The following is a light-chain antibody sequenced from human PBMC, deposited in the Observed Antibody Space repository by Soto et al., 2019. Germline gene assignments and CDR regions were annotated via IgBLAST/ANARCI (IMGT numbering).Light chain of an antibody. J-gene: IGKJ4*01. V-gene: IGKV1-39*01. Sequence: DIQMTQSPSSLSASVGDRVTITCRASQSISSYLNWYQQKPGKAPKLLIYAASSLQSGVPSRFSGSGSGTDFTLTISSLQPEDFATYYCQQSYSTPPRPTFGGGTKVDIK. CDR3: QQSYSTPPRPT. CDR2: AAS. CDR1: QSISSY.